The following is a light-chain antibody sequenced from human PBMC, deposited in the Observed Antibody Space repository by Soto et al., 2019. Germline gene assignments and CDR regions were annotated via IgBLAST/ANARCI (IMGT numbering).Light chain of an antibody. CDR3: QQYGSSGT. CDR1: QSVSSY. J-gene: IGKJ1*01. CDR2: DAS. V-gene: IGKV3-11*01. Sequence: EIVLTQSPATLSLSPGERATLSCRASQSVSSYLAWYQHKPGQAPRLLIYDASNRATGIPARFSGSGSGTDFTLTISSLEPEDFAVYYCQQYGSSGTFGQGTKVEIK.